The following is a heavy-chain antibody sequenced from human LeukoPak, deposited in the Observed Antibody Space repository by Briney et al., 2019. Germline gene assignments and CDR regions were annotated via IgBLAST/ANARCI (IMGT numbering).Heavy chain of an antibody. CDR3: AGLGSTVKGRIDP. CDR2: ISTDSGDA. V-gene: IGHV1-2*02. Sequence: GASVKVSCKASGYHFTGYHVHWVRQAPGQGLEWMGRISTDSGDADIAQKFQGRDTMTRDTSISTAYMELSRLTSDDSAVYYCAGLGSTVKGRIDPWGQGTSVTVFS. D-gene: IGHD5/OR15-5a*01. CDR1: GYHFTGYH. J-gene: IGHJ5*02.